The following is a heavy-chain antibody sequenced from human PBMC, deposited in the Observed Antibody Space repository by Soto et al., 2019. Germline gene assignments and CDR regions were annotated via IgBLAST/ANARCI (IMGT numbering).Heavy chain of an antibody. V-gene: IGHV3-43*01. CDR1: GFTLSRYT. CDR3: VKEGNNTGYYFTFFLDN. J-gene: IGHJ6*01. Sequence: PGGSLRLSCAASGFTLSRYTMHWVRQAPGKGLEWVALNSWDGGTSAYADSVKGRFTVSRDNKKSFLYLQMDSLGPDDTALYYCVKEGNNTGYYFTFFLDNWGQGPP. D-gene: IGHD3-22*01. CDR2: NSWDGGTS.